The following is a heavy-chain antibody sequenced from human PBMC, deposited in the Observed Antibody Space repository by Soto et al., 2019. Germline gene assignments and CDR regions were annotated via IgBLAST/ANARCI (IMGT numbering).Heavy chain of an antibody. Sequence: QVQHVQSGAEVKKPGDSVKVSCKASGYSFTGHYMHWVRRAPGQGLEWMGWVNLNTGGTDYAQEFQGRVTMTTATSIRTVYLEVNRLKFDDTAIYYFASDPSSFLGRVYGMDVWGQGTAVTVSS. CDR2: VNLNTGGT. D-gene: IGHD1-26*01. J-gene: IGHJ6*02. CDR3: ASDPSSFLGRVYGMDV. CDR1: GYSFTGHY. V-gene: IGHV1-2*02.